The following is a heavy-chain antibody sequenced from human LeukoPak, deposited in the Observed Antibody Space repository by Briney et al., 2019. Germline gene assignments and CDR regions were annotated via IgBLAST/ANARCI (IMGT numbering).Heavy chain of an antibody. D-gene: IGHD3-22*01. CDR2: ISAYNGNT. CDR3: ARSSGDYYDSSGYPDDY. Sequence: EASVKVSCKASGYTFTSYGISWVRQAPGQGLEWMGWISAYNGNTNYAQKLQGRVTMTTDTSTSTAYMELRSLRSDDTAVYYCARSSGDYYDSSGYPDDYWGQGTLVTVSS. J-gene: IGHJ4*02. CDR1: GYTFTSYG. V-gene: IGHV1-18*01.